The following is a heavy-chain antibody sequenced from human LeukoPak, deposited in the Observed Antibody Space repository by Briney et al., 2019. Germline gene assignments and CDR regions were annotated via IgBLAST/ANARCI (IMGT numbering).Heavy chain of an antibody. CDR2: INPEGSEK. J-gene: IGHJ4*02. D-gene: IGHD5-18*01. V-gene: IGHV3-7*01. CDR3: ARDLAYSRLDY. Sequence: PGGSLRLSCAVSGLTFSSSWMDWVRQAPGKGLEWVASINPEGSEKYSADSVKGRFTISRDYAKNSLYLQMDSLRVEDTAFYYCARDLAYSRLDYWGQGMLVTVSS. CDR1: GLTFSSSW.